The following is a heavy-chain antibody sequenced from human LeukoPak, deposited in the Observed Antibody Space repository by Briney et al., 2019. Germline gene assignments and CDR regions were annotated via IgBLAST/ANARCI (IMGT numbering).Heavy chain of an antibody. CDR1: GGSFSGYY. V-gene: IGHV4-34*01. J-gene: IGHJ4*02. Sequence: SETLSLTCAVYGGSFSGYYWSWIRQPPGKGLEWIGEINHSGSTNYNPSLKSRVTISVDTSKNQFSLKLSSVTAADTAVYYCARGRPSNDFWSGYYGAGTHFDYWGQGTLVTVSS. D-gene: IGHD3-3*01. CDR2: INHSGST. CDR3: ARGRPSNDFWSGYYGAGTHFDY.